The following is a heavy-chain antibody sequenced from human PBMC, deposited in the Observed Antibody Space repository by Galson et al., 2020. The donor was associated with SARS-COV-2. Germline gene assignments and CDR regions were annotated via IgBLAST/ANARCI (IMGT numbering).Heavy chain of an antibody. CDR2: INYSGTT. Sequence: SETLSLTCGVDGGSLSGYYWNWIRQSPGKGLEWIGEINYSGTTNNNPSLVSRVTISVDTSNNQFSLKLNSVTAADAAVYSCAGAIWGTWYFDVWGRGTLVSFSS. J-gene: IGHJ2*01. V-gene: IGHV4-34*01. CDR1: GGSLSGYY. CDR3: AGAIWGTWYFDV. D-gene: IGHD7-27*01.